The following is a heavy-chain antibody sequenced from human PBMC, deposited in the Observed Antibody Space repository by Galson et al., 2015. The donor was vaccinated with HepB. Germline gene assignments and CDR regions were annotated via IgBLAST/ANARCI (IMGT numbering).Heavy chain of an antibody. J-gene: IGHJ4*02. Sequence: SLRLSCAASGFPFTTFVMTWVRQAPGMGLEWISAINGGGSSTYYADSVKGRFTISRDYSKNTLHLQMNRLRAEDTAVYYCAKDGLSDYYDSGGLYYGGYFFDSWGQGTLVTVSS. CDR1: GFPFTTFV. D-gene: IGHD3-22*01. CDR2: INGGGSST. V-gene: IGHV3-23*01. CDR3: AKDGLSDYYDSGGLYYGGYFFDS.